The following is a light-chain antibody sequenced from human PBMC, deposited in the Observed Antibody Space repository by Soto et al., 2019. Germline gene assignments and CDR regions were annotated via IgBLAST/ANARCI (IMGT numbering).Light chain of an antibody. V-gene: IGLV2-8*01. CDR1: SSDVGAYNF. CDR2: EVS. Sequence: QSALTQPPSASGSPGQSVTISCTGTSSDVGAYNFVSWYQQHPGKAPKVLIYEVSKRPSGVPDRFSGSKSGNTASLTVSGLQAEDEADYYCSSYGGNNNLDVFGTGTKVTVL. CDR3: SSYGGNNNLDV. J-gene: IGLJ1*01.